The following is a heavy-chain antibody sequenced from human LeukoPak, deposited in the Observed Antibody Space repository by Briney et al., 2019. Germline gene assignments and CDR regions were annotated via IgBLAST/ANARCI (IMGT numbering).Heavy chain of an antibody. D-gene: IGHD6-19*01. J-gene: IGHJ4*02. CDR3: ARDHTSGWADFDF. CDR2: ISSSSSTI. CDR1: GFIFNTYS. V-gene: IGHV3-48*02. Sequence: GGSLRLSCAASGFIFNTYSMNWVRQAPGKGLEWVSYISSSSSTIYYADSVKGRFSISRDNAKHSLYLQMNSLRDEDTAVYYCARDHTSGWADFDFWGQGTLVTVSS.